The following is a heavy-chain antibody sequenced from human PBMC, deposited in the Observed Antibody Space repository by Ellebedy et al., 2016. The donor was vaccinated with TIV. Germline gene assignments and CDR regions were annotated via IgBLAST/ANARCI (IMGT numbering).Heavy chain of an antibody. Sequence: MPSETLSLTCTVSGGSISSYYWSWIRQPPGKGLEWIGYIDYSGSTYYNPSLKSRVTISVDTSKNQFSLKLSSVTAADTAVYYCARGLSLWFGENQGMAFDYWGQGTLVTVSS. D-gene: IGHD3-10*01. CDR2: IDYSGST. V-gene: IGHV4-59*01. CDR1: GGSISSYY. CDR3: ARGLSLWFGENQGMAFDY. J-gene: IGHJ4*02.